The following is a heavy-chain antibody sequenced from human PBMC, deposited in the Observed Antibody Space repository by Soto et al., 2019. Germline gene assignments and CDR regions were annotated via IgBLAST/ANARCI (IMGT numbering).Heavy chain of an antibody. CDR1: GFTFSSYS. Sequence: EVQMVESGGALVQPGGSLRLSCAASGFTFSSYSMHWVRQAPGKGLEWVAYISSTSSTMYYADSVKGRFTISRDNAENSLYLQRNSLRDEYTAVYYFARDFVYSFDYWGQGALVNVS. V-gene: IGHV3-48*02. CDR3: ARDFVYSFDY. D-gene: IGHD2-8*01. CDR2: ISSTSSTM. J-gene: IGHJ4*02.